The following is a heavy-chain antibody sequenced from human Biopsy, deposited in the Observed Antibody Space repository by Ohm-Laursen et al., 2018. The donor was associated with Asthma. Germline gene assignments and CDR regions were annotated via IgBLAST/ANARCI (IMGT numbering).Heavy chain of an antibody. V-gene: IGHV3-30*03. CDR3: AREGGDYLSGYYYYYGMDV. D-gene: IGHD4-17*01. Sequence: SLRLSCAASGFTLSSYGMHWVRQAPGKGLEWVAVISYDGSNKYYADSVKGRFTISRDNSKNTLYLQMNSLRAEDTAVYYCAREGGDYLSGYYYYYGMDVWGQGTTVAVSS. CDR2: ISYDGSNK. J-gene: IGHJ6*02. CDR1: GFTLSSYG.